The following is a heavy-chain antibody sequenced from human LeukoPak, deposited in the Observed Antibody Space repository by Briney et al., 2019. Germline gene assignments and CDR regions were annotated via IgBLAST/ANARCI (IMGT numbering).Heavy chain of an antibody. CDR2: INHSGST. D-gene: IGHD3-3*01. CDR1: GGSFSGYY. CDR3: VRGSKFWSGYLKKNWFDP. J-gene: IGHJ5*02. V-gene: IGHV4-34*01. Sequence: SETLSLTCAVYGGSFSGYYWSWIRQPPGKGLEWIGEINHSGSTNYNPSLKSRVTISVDTSKNQFSLKLSSVTAADTAVYYCVRGSKFWSGYLKKNWFDPWGQGTLVTVSS.